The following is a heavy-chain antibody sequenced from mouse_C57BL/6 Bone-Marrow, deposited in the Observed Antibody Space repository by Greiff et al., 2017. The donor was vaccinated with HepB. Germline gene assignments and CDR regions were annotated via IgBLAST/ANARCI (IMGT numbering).Heavy chain of an antibody. V-gene: IGHV1-39*01. Sequence: VQLQQSGPELVKPGASVKISCKASGYSFTDYNMNWVKQSNGKSLEWIGVINPNYGTTSYNQKFKGKATLTVDQSSSTAYMQLSSLTSEDSAVYYCAIPRDYYGSHYAMDYWGQGTSVTVSS. D-gene: IGHD1-1*01. CDR3: AIPRDYYGSHYAMDY. CDR1: GYSFTDYN. CDR2: INPNYGTT. J-gene: IGHJ4*01.